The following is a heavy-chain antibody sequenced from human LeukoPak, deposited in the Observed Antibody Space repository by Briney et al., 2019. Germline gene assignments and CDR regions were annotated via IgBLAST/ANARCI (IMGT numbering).Heavy chain of an antibody. CDR2: VIPIFGTA. D-gene: IGHD3-10*01. V-gene: IGHV1-69*13. Sequence: SVKVSCKASGGTFSSYAISWVRQAPGQGLEWMGGVIPIFGTANYAQKFQGRVTITADESTSTAYMELSSLRSEDTAVYYCATGPPYYYYYMDVWGKGTTVTISS. CDR3: ATGPPYYYYYMDV. J-gene: IGHJ6*03. CDR1: GGTFSSYA.